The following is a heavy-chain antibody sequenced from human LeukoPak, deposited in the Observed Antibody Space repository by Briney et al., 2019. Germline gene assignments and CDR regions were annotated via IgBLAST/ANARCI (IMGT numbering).Heavy chain of an antibody. CDR3: VRGGQGRDDYFDY. Sequence: GGSLRLSCAASGFIFRSYSLNWVRQSPGQGLEWISYIGTGGDDIYYADSVRGRFTFSRDNAKNSVDLRMNSLRVEDTAVYYCVRGGQGRDDYFDYWGQGTLVTVSS. V-gene: IGHV3-21*05. CDR2: IGTGGDDI. J-gene: IGHJ4*02. CDR1: GFIFRSYS.